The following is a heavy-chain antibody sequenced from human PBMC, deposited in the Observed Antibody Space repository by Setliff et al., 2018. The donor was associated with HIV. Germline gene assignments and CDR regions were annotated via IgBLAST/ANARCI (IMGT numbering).Heavy chain of an antibody. V-gene: IGHV3-43*01. D-gene: IGHD1-26*01. CDR3: ARGGTYLYYFDY. J-gene: IGHJ4*02. CDR2: ISWDGGSL. CDR1: GFIFDGYA. Sequence: PGGSLRLSCAASGFIFDGYAMHWVRQVPGKGLEWVALISWDGGSLYYADSVKGRFTISRDNSKNSLYLQMNSLRTEDTALYYCARGGTYLYYFDYWGQGTLVTVSS.